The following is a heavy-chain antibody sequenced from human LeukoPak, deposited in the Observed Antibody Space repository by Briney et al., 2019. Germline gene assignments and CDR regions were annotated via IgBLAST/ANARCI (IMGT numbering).Heavy chain of an antibody. CDR1: GYAFTNFW. Sequence: GESLKISCKAYGYAFTNFWIGWVRQRPGKGLEWMGIIYPGDSDVRYSPSFQGQVTISADKSISTAYLQWSSLKASDTAMYYCARHGEQLVPLDYWGQGTLVTVSS. D-gene: IGHD6-6*01. V-gene: IGHV5-51*01. CDR3: ARHGEQLVPLDY. CDR2: IYPGDSDV. J-gene: IGHJ4*02.